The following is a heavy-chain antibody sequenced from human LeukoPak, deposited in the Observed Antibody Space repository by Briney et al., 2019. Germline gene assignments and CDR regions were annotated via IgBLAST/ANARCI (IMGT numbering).Heavy chain of an antibody. CDR3: AAGVSADNPADYYYYYYMDV. D-gene: IGHD2-2*01. V-gene: IGHV4-61*02. CDR1: GGSISSGSYY. CDR2: IYTSGST. J-gene: IGHJ6*03. Sequence: SQTLSLTCTVSGGSISSGSYYWSWIRQPAGKGLEWIGRIYTSGSTNYNPSLKSRVTISVDTSKNQFSLKLSSVTAADTAVYYCAAGVSADNPADYYYYYYMDVWGKGTTVTVSS.